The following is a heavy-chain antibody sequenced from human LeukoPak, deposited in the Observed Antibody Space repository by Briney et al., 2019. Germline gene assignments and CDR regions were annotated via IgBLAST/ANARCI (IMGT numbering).Heavy chain of an antibody. D-gene: IGHD3-22*01. CDR1: GFTFSSYW. J-gene: IGHJ4*02. CDR2: INSDGSST. CDR3: ARGVSSGYYDY. Sequence: GGSLRLSCAASGFTFSSYWMHWVRQVPGKGLVWVSRINSDGSSTSYADSVKGRFTISRDNAKNTLYLQMNSLRAEDTAVYYCARGVSSGYYDYWGQGTLVTVSS. V-gene: IGHV3-74*01.